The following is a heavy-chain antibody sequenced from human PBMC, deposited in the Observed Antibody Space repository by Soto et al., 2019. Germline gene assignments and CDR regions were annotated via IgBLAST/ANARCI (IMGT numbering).Heavy chain of an antibody. CDR2: TIPTVGAG. CDR3: ARRQSNGYNRYFDS. J-gene: IGHJ4*02. V-gene: IGHV1-69*06. D-gene: IGHD5-12*01. CDR1: GGTFSSNP. Sequence: QVQLVQSGAEVKKPGSSVKVSCKASGGTFSSNPISWMRQAPGQGLEWVGGTIPTVGAGSYAQRFQGRVTITADKSTNTAYMELSNLRTEDTAVYYCARRQSNGYNRYFDSWGQGTLVTVSS.